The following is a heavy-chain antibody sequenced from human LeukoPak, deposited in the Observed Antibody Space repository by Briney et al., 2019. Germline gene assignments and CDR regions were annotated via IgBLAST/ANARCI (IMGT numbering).Heavy chain of an antibody. Sequence: GESLKISCKGSGYSFTSYWIGWVRQMPGKGLEWMGVVYGADYTTIYSPPFHGQITISADKSISTAYLQWTSLKASDTAMYYCARRPAGTRTFDYWGQGALVTVSS. CDR1: GYSFTSYW. V-gene: IGHV5-51*01. CDR3: ARRPAGTRTFDY. J-gene: IGHJ4*02. D-gene: IGHD1-7*01. CDR2: VYGADYTT.